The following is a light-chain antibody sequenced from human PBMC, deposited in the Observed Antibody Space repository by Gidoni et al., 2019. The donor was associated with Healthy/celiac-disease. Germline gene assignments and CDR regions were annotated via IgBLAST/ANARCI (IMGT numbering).Light chain of an antibody. CDR3: QQYDNLPWT. V-gene: IGKV1-33*01. CDR2: DAS. J-gene: IGKJ1*01. Sequence: DIQMTQSPSSLSASVGDRVTITCQASQDISNYLNWYQQKPGKAPKLLIYDASKLETGVPSRFSGSGSGTDFTFTISRLQPDDIATYYCQQYDNLPWTFGQGTKVEIK. CDR1: QDISNY.